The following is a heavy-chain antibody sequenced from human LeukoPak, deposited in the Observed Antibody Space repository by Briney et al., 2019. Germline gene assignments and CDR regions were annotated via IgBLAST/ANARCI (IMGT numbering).Heavy chain of an antibody. Sequence: AGGSLRLSCTASGFAFSSYRMNWVRQAPGKGLEWVSTIYSGGDNIYYADAVKGRFTISRDNAKTSLYLEMNSLRAEDTAVYYCAKDHSGTYHIFDSWGQGTRVTASS. J-gene: IGHJ4*02. CDR1: GFAFSSYR. D-gene: IGHD1-26*01. V-gene: IGHV3-21*01. CDR2: IYSGGDNI. CDR3: AKDHSGTYHIFDS.